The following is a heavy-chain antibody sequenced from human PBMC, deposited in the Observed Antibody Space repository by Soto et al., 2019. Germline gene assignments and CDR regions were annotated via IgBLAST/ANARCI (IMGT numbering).Heavy chain of an antibody. CDR1: GYTFTNYG. CDR2: ISAYNGNT. V-gene: IGHV1-18*01. CDR3: ARPQNDILTDSYTNYFDS. D-gene: IGHD3-9*01. Sequence: ASVKVSCKASGYTFTNYGLTWVRQAPGQGPEWVGWISAYNGNTRYAQKLQGRVAMTTDTSTSTAYMELRSLSSDDTAVYYCARPQNDILTDSYTNYFDSWGQGTPVTVSS. J-gene: IGHJ4*02.